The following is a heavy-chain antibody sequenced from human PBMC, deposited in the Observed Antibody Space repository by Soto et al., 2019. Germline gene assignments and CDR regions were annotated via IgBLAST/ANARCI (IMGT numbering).Heavy chain of an antibody. CDR1: GFTFSSYA. Sequence: GGSLRLSCAASGFTFSSYAMSWVRQAPGKGLEWVSAISGSGGSTYYADSVKGRCTISRDNSKNTLYLQMNSLRAEDTAVYYCAKEQGGYTIFGVVIPRNFDYWGQGTLVTVSS. CDR3: AKEQGGYTIFGVVIPRNFDY. D-gene: IGHD3-3*01. CDR2: ISGSGGST. V-gene: IGHV3-23*01. J-gene: IGHJ4*02.